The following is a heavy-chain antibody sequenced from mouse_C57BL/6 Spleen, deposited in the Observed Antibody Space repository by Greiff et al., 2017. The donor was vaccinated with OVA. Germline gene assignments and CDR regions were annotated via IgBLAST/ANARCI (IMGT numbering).Heavy chain of an antibody. Sequence: QVQLQQPGAELVRPGSSVKLSCKASGYTFTSYWMHWVKQRPIQGLEWIGNIDPSDSETHSNQKFKDKATLTVDKSSSTAYMQLSSLTSEDSAVYYCARSDDGYLFAYWGQGTLVTVSA. CDR2: IDPSDSET. D-gene: IGHD2-3*01. CDR1: GYTFTSYW. CDR3: ARSDDGYLFAY. V-gene: IGHV1-52*01. J-gene: IGHJ3*01.